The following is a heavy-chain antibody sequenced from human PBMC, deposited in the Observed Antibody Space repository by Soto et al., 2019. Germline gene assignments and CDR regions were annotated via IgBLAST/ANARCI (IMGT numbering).Heavy chain of an antibody. V-gene: IGHV4-30-2*02. CDR3: ARLKRGYSYGSIIDF. Sequence: SETLSLTCAVSGGSISSGVYSWTWIRQPPGKGLEWIGNIYHSGSTSYNPSLKSRVTISVDTSRNQFALKLRSVTAADTATYYCARLKRGYSYGSIIDFWGRGTLVTVSS. D-gene: IGHD5-18*01. CDR1: GGSISSGVYS. J-gene: IGHJ4*01. CDR2: IYHSGST.